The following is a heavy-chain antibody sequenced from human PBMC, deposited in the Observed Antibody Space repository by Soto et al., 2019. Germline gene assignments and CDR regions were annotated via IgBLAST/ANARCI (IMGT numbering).Heavy chain of an antibody. V-gene: IGHV1-69*13. D-gene: IGHD6-19*01. CDR3: ARDPWVSGWYYYYGMDV. CDR1: GGTFSSYA. Sequence: SVKVSCKASGGTFSSYAISWVRQAPGQGLEWMGGIIPIFGTANYAQKFQGRVTITADESTSTAYMELSSLRSEDTAVYYCARDPWVSGWYYYYGMDVWGQGTTVTVSS. CDR2: IIPIFGTA. J-gene: IGHJ6*02.